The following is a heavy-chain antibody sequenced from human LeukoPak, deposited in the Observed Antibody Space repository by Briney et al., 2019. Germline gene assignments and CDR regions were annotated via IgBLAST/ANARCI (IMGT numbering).Heavy chain of an antibody. CDR3: AREGTTSGAFDI. D-gene: IGHD2-2*01. CDR2: IIPIFGTA. J-gene: IGHJ3*02. Sequence: APVKVSCKASGGTFSSYAISWVRQAPGQGLEWMGGIIPIFGTANYAQKFQGRVTITTDESTSTAYMELSSLRSEDTAVYYCAREGTTSGAFDIWGQGTMVTVSS. CDR1: GGTFSSYA. V-gene: IGHV1-69*05.